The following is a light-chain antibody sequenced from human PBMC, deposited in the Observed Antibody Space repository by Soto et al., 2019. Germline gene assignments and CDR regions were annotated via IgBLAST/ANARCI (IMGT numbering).Light chain of an antibody. CDR2: LNT. V-gene: IGLV1-44*01. Sequence: QSVLTQPPSASGTPGQRVIISCSGGSSNIGRNPVNWYQKFPGTAPKLLISLNTQRPSGVPDRFSCSKSGTSASLAISGLRSEDEADYYCAAWDDNVYVFGTGTKVTVL. CDR1: SSNIGRNP. J-gene: IGLJ1*01. CDR3: AAWDDNVYV.